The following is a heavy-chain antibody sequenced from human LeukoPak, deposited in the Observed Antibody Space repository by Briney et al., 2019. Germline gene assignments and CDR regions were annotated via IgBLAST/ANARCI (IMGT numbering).Heavy chain of an antibody. CDR1: GYTFTGYY. V-gene: IGHV1-2*02. CDR2: INPNSGGT. CDR3: ARTGIDIVVVPAAVNWFDP. D-gene: IGHD2-2*01. Sequence: GASVKVSCKASGYTFTGYYMHWVGQAPGQGLEWMGWINPNSGGTNYAQKFQGRVTMTRDTSISTAYMELSSLRSDDAAVYYCARTGIDIVVVPAAVNWFDPWGQGTLVTVSS. J-gene: IGHJ5*02.